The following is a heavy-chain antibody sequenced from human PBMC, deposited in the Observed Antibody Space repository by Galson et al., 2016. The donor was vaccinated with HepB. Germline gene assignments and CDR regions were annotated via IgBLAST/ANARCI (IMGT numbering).Heavy chain of an antibody. CDR2: IYHTGST. CDR3: ARVGNYESSGCFDS. J-gene: IGHJ4*02. V-gene: IGHV4-4*02. D-gene: IGHD3-22*01. Sequence: LSLTCAVSGGSISSNNWWTWVRQPPGKGLEWIGDIYHTGSTNYNPSLKSRVTISVDKSKNQFSLKLSSVTAADTAVYYCARVGNYESSGCFDSWGQGTLVTVSS. CDR1: GGSISSNNW.